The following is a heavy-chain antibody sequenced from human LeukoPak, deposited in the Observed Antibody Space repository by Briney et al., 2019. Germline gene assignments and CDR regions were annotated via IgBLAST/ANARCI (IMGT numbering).Heavy chain of an antibody. Sequence: SETLSLTCTVSGGSISSYYWSWIRQPPGKGLEWIGYIYYSGSTNYNPSLKSRVTISVDTSKNQFSLKLSSVTAADTAVYYCAREGRDGYNGIFDYWGQGTLVTVSS. CDR2: IYYSGST. J-gene: IGHJ4*02. CDR1: GGSISSYY. CDR3: AREGRDGYNGIFDY. D-gene: IGHD5-24*01. V-gene: IGHV4-59*01.